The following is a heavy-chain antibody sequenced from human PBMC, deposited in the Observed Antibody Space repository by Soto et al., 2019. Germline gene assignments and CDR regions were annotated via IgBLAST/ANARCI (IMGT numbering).Heavy chain of an antibody. CDR2: ISGSGGST. V-gene: IGHV3-23*01. D-gene: IGHD2-15*01. Sequence: GGSLRLSCAASGFTFSSYAMSWVRQAPGKGLEWVSAISGSGGSTYYADSVKGRFTISRDNSKNTLYLQMNSLRAEDTAVYYCAKFIEREVVAASDGAFDIWGQGTMVTVSS. CDR1: GFTFSSYA. CDR3: AKFIEREVVAASDGAFDI. J-gene: IGHJ3*02.